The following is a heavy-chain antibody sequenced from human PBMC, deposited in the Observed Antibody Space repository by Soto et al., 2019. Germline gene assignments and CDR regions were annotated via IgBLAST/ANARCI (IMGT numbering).Heavy chain of an antibody. D-gene: IGHD3-10*01. V-gene: IGHV5-51*01. CDR2: IYPGDSDT. CDR3: ARNRLRQYYYGMDV. J-gene: IGHJ6*02. Sequence: GESLKISCKASGYDFKFINYWIAWVRQMPGKGLEWMGVIYPGDSDTRYSPSFRGQVTISADKSISHVYLQWSSLKASDTAMYYCARNRLRQYYYGMDVWGQGTTVTVSS. CDR1: GYDFKFINYW.